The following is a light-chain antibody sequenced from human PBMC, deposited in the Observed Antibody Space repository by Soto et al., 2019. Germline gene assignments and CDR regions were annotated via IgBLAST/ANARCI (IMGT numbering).Light chain of an antibody. V-gene: IGKV3-15*01. Sequence: EIVMTQPPSTLSVSPGEGATLSCRASQSISSKLAWYQQKPGQAPRLLIYGASTRATGIPARFSGSGSGTDFTLIISSLQSEDSAVYYCQQYNSWLWTFGQGTKVDIK. CDR1: QSISSK. CDR3: QQYNSWLWT. J-gene: IGKJ1*01. CDR2: GAS.